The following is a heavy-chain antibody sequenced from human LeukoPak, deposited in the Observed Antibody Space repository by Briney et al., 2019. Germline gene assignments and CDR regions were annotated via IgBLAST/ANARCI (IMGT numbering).Heavy chain of an antibody. CDR3: ARAGDIVVVPDNWFDP. CDR2: MNPNSGNT. D-gene: IGHD2-2*01. Sequence: GASVKVSCKASGYTFTSYDINGVRQATGQGLEWMGWMNPNSGNTGYAQKFQGRVTMTRNTSISTAYMELSSLRSEDTAVYYCARAGDIVVVPDNWFDPWGQGTLVTVSS. J-gene: IGHJ5*02. V-gene: IGHV1-8*01. CDR1: GYTFTSYD.